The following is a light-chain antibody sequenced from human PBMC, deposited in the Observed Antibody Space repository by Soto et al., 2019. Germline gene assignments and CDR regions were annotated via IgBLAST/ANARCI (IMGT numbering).Light chain of an antibody. J-gene: IGKJ5*01. CDR2: GAS. CDR3: QQRITWPVT. V-gene: IGKV3-11*01. CDR1: QSVTTS. Sequence: EIVLTQSPATLSLSPGERATLSCRASQSVTTSLAWYQHKPGQAPRLLIYGASNGATGIPARFSGSGSGTDFTLTISSLEPEDFAVYYCQQRITWPVTFGQGTRLEI.